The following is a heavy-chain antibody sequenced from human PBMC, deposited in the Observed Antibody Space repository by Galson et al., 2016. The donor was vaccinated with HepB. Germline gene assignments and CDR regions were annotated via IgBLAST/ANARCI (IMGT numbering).Heavy chain of an antibody. D-gene: IGHD3-10*01. Sequence: SLRLSCAASGFPFSSYSMNWVRQAPGKGLEWVSSISGSYYTNYADSVKGRFTISRDNAKNSVYPQINSLRAEATAVYYCARDTLVVSRGVIFYMDVWGKGTTVTVAS. V-gene: IGHV3-21*01. CDR3: ARDTLVVSRGVIFYMDV. CDR2: ISGSYYT. CDR1: GFPFSSYS. J-gene: IGHJ6*03.